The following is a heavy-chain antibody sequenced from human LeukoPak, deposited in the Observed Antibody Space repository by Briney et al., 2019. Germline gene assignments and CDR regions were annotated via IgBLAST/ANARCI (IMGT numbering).Heavy chain of an antibody. CDR1: GFTFSSYE. D-gene: IGHD3-10*01. J-gene: IGHJ4*02. Sequence: GGSLRLSCAASGFTFSSYEMNWVRQAPGKGLEWVSYISSSGSTIYYADSVKGRFTISRDSAKNSLYLQMNSLRAEDTALYYCAKNKWFGEDATFIDYWGQGTLVTVSS. CDR2: ISSSGSTI. CDR3: AKNKWFGEDATFIDY. V-gene: IGHV3-48*03.